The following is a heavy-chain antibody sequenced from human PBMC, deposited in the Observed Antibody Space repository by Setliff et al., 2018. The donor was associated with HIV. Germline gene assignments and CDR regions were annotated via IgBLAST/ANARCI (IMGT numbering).Heavy chain of an antibody. J-gene: IGHJ4*02. V-gene: IGHV4-39*01. D-gene: IGHD3-10*01. Sequence: SETLSLTCSVSGGSISGYFWGWIRQPPGKGLEWIGTIYYHGSTYYNPSLKIRVTISIDTSKNQFSLKLSSVTAADTALYYCARHAPSGELYYFDYWGQGTLVTVSS. CDR3: ARHAPSGELYYFDY. CDR2: IYYHGST. CDR1: GGSISGYF.